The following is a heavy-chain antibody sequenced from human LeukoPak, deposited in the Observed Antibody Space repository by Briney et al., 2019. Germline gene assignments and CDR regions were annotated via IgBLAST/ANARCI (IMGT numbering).Heavy chain of an antibody. D-gene: IGHD1-26*01. CDR2: VHLNGAT. V-gene: IGHV4-4*02. CDR3: TRESGAFSPFGF. Sequence: PSGTLSLTCGVSGGSIITTNWWSWVRQPPGKGLEWIGEVHLNGATNYNPSLESRVSMPIDKSKNQLSLKLSSVTAADTATYYCTRESGAFSPFGFWGQGTLVTVSS. J-gene: IGHJ4*02. CDR1: GGSIITTNW.